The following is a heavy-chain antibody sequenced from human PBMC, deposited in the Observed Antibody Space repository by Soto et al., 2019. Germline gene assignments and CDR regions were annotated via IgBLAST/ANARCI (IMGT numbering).Heavy chain of an antibody. Sequence: EVQLLDSGGGLVQPGGSLRLSCAASGFTFSNYAMTWVRQGPGKGLEWVSGISGSGGRSYYADSVKGRFTISRDNSKSPLYLKMNSLRAEDTAVYYCAKAYFVWSSEQPYYFDYWGQGTLVTVSS. CDR1: GFTFSNYA. CDR3: AKAYFVWSSEQPYYFDY. V-gene: IGHV3-23*01. CDR2: ISGSGGRS. J-gene: IGHJ4*02. D-gene: IGHD3-16*01.